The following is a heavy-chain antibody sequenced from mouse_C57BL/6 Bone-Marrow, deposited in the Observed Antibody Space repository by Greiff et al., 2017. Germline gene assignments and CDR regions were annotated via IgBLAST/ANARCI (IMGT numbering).Heavy chain of an antibody. CDR2: ISDGGSYT. J-gene: IGHJ4*01. CDR1: GFTFSSYA. Sequence: EVMLVESGGGLVKPGGSLKLSCAASGFTFSSYAMSWVRQTPEKRLEWVATISDGGSYTYYPDNVKGRFTISRDNAKNNLYLQMSHLKSEDTAMYYCARGAMITSYAMDYWGQGTSVTVSS. D-gene: IGHD2-4*01. V-gene: IGHV5-4*03. CDR3: ARGAMITSYAMDY.